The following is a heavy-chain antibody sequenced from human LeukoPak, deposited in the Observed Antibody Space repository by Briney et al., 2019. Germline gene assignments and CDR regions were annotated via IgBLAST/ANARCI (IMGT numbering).Heavy chain of an antibody. CDR3: ARHVGNSGSYYVYYYYGMDV. J-gene: IGHJ6*02. Sequence: SETLSLTCTVSGASISSYYWSWIRQPPGKGLEWIGYIYYSGTTNYNPSLNSRVTISVDTSKNQFSLKLSSVTAADTAVYYCARHVGNSGSYYVYYYYGMDVWGQGTTVTVSS. V-gene: IGHV4-59*08. CDR2: IYYSGTT. D-gene: IGHD1-26*01. CDR1: GASISSYY.